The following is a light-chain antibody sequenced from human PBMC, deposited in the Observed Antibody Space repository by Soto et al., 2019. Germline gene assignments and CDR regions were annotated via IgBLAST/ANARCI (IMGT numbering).Light chain of an antibody. V-gene: IGLV1-40*01. Sequence: QSLLTQPPSVSGAPGQRVTISCTGSSSNIGAGYDVHWYQQLPGTAPKLLIYGNNNRPSGVPDRFSGSKSGTSASLAITGLQAEDEADYYCQAHDSSLSGWVFGGGTKVTVL. CDR3: QAHDSSLSGWV. CDR1: SSNIGAGYD. J-gene: IGLJ3*02. CDR2: GNN.